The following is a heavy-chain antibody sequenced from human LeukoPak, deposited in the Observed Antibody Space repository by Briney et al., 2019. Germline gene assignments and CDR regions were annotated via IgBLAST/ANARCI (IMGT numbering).Heavy chain of an antibody. CDR1: GFTFSGYS. D-gene: IGHD5-24*01. CDR2: IKEDGSED. Sequence: GGSLRLSCAASGFTFSGYSLNWVRQAPGKGLEWVANIKEDGSEDYYADSVKGRFAISKDNAKNSLYLQMNNLRAEDTAMYYCARDADGYEDWGQGTLVIVSS. V-gene: IGHV3-7*01. J-gene: IGHJ4*02. CDR3: ARDADGYED.